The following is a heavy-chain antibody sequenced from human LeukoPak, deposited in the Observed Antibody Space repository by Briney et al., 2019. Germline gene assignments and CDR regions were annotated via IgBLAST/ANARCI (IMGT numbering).Heavy chain of an antibody. D-gene: IGHD5-18*01. CDR1: GFIFSNYA. Sequence: GGSLRLSCAATGFIFSNYAMNWVRQAPGKGLEWVSIISGSGDSTHYADSVKGRFTISRDNSKNTLHLLMNNLRVEDTAVYYCATCGYSYDFDYWGQGTLVTVSS. CDR2: ISGSGDST. J-gene: IGHJ4*02. V-gene: IGHV3-23*01. CDR3: ATCGYSYDFDY.